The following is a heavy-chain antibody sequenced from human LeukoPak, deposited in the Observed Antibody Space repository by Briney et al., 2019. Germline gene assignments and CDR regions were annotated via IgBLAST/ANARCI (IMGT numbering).Heavy chain of an antibody. D-gene: IGHD3-10*01. CDR1: GFTVSRNY. CDR3: ARDTMVRGVINSYYYYYMDV. Sequence: GGSLRLSCAASGFTVSRNYMSWVRQAPGKGLEWVSVIYSGVRTYYADSVKGRFTISRDNSKNTLYLQMNSLRAEDTAVYYCARDTMVRGVINSYYYYYMDVWGKGTTVTISS. CDR2: IYSGVRT. V-gene: IGHV3-53*01. J-gene: IGHJ6*03.